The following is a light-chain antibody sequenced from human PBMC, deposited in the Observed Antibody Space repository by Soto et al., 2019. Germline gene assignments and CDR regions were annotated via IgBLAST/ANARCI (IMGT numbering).Light chain of an antibody. CDR2: DVR. CDR3: SSYTSISTYV. CDR1: SSDVGGYNF. Sequence: QSALTQPASVSGSPGQSITISCTGTSSDVGGYNFVSWYQQHPGKAPKLMIYDVRNRPSGVSNRFSGSESVNTASLTISGLQAEDEADYYCSSYTSISTYVFGTGTRVTVL. J-gene: IGLJ1*01. V-gene: IGLV2-14*01.